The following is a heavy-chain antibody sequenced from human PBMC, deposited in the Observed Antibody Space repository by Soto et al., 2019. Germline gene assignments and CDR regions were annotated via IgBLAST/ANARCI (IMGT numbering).Heavy chain of an antibody. V-gene: IGHV3-23*01. J-gene: IGHJ4*02. CDR1: DLPLGAFA. Sequence: GGSLSPSFAPFDLPLGAFAWSGVPQVPGKGLKGVSAFSGRGGSKYTADSVKGRFTISRDNSKNTLYLQMNSLRAEDTAVYYCAKAAGDYEYFDYWGQGTLVTVSS. D-gene: IGHD4-17*01. CDR2: FSGRGGSK. CDR3: AKAAGDYEYFDY.